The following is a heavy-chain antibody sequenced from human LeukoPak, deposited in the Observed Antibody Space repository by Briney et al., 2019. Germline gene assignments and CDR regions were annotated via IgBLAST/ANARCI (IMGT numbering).Heavy chain of an antibody. CDR3: AKQREYYDSSGYRLDYFDY. J-gene: IGHJ4*02. CDR2: IRYDGSNK. V-gene: IGHV3-30*02. D-gene: IGHD3-22*01. Sequence: GGSLRLSCAASRFTFSSYAMHWVRQAPGKGLEWVAFIRYDGSNKYYADSVKGRFTISRDNSKNTLYLQMNSLRAEDTAVYYCAKQREYYDSSGYRLDYFDYWGQGTLVTVSS. CDR1: RFTFSSYA.